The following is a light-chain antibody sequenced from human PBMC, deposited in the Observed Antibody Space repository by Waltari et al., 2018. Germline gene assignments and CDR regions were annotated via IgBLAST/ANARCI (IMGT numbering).Light chain of an antibody. V-gene: IGKV4-1*01. CDR2: WAS. J-gene: IGKJ2*01. CDR3: QQYYSTLPYT. Sequence: DIVMTQSPDSLSVSLGERATINCKSSQNVLFISNNKNYLAWYQQKPGQAPKLLSYWASTRESGVPDRFSGSGSGTDFTLTISNLQAEDVAVYYCQQYYSTLPYTFGQGTKLEIK. CDR1: QNVLFISNNKNY.